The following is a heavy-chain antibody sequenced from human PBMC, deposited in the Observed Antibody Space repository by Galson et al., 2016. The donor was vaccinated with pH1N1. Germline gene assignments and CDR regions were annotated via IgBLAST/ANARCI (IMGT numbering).Heavy chain of an antibody. D-gene: IGHD2-2*01. CDR1: GYSFARYY. Sequence: SVKVSCKVSGYSFARYYLHWVRQAPGQGLEWMGVINPRDGSTVSAQKFQGRITVTKDTPTNTVYMDLNRLTSEDTAVYYCAQYCTRTTCPPHGMDVWGQGTSVSVSS. V-gene: IGHV1-46*03. CDR2: INPRDGST. CDR3: AQYCTRTTCPPHGMDV. J-gene: IGHJ6*02.